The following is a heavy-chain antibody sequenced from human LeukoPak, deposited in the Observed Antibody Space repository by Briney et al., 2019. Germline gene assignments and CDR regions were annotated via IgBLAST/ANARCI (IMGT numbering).Heavy chain of an antibody. J-gene: IGHJ5*02. CDR3: AKDLDRVTVTGTRGFDP. D-gene: IGHD4-17*01. V-gene: IGHV3-23*01. CDR1: GFTFSSYA. CDR2: ISGSGGST. Sequence: GGSLRLSCAASGFTFSSYAMSWVRQAPGKGLEWVSAISGSGGSTYYADSVKGRFTISRDNSKNTLYLQMNSLRAEDTAVYYCAKDLDRVTVTGTRGFDPWGQGTLVTVSS.